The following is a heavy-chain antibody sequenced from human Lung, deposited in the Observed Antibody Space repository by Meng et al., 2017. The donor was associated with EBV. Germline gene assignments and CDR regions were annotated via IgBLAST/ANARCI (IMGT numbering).Heavy chain of an antibody. V-gene: IGHV1-18*01. D-gene: IGHD6-19*01. Sequence: QVQLVRSGAGVKKPGASVRVSCKASGYTFTHHGISWIRQAPGQGLEWMGWISCYNGDTNYAQKLQGRVTMTTDTSTNTAYMDLRGLRSDDTAVYYCARDPSNTSGRYAYFDYWGQGTLVTVSS. CDR2: ISCYNGDT. J-gene: IGHJ4*02. CDR1: GYTFTHHG. CDR3: ARDPSNTSGRYAYFDY.